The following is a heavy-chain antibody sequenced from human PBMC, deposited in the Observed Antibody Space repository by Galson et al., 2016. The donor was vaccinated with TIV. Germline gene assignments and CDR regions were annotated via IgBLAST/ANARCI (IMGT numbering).Heavy chain of an antibody. D-gene: IGHD3-22*01. CDR3: ARISGYYDSSGHYIPRSFDY. CDR2: TDWDDDK. V-gene: IGHV2-70*11. CDR1: GFSLNTDGMC. J-gene: IGHJ4*02. Sequence: PALVKPTQTLTLTCTFSGFSLNTDGMCVNWIRQPPGKALEWLARTDWDDDKSYSPSLKTRLTISKDTSKNQVVLTMTNVDPVDTATYYCARISGYYDSSGHYIPRSFDYWGQGSLVTVAS.